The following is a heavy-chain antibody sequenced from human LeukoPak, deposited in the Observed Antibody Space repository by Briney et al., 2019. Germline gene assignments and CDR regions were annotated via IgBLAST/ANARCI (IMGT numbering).Heavy chain of an antibody. CDR1: GDSDSSNSAS. Sequence: SQALSLTCAISGDSDSSNSASWNWVRQSPARGLEWLGRAYFYNSKWYIDYAASVKSRRTINPHTSNNQLPLQLNSVTPEDPAVYYCARRGYSGYDGYFDYWGPGTLVTVSS. CDR3: ARRGYSGYDGYFDY. D-gene: IGHD5-12*01. V-gene: IGHV6-1*01. J-gene: IGHJ4*02. CDR2: AYFYNSKWYI.